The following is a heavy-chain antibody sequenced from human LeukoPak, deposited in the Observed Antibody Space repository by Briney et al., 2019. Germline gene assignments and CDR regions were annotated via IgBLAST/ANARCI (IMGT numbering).Heavy chain of an antibody. V-gene: IGHV4-59*08. CDR1: GGSISSYY. Sequence: PSETLSLTCTVSGGSISSYYWSWIRQPPGKGLEWIGYIYYSGSTNYNPSLKSRVTISVDTSKNQFSLKLSSVTAADTAVCYCAVLYYYDSSGYFDYWGQGTLVTVSS. CDR3: AVLYYYDSSGYFDY. J-gene: IGHJ4*02. CDR2: IYYSGST. D-gene: IGHD3-22*01.